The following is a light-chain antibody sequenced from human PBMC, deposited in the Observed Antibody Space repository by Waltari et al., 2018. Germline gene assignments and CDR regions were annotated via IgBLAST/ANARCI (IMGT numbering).Light chain of an antibody. J-gene: IGLJ7*01. Sequence: QSVLTQPPSMSAAPGQKVTISCSGSSSNIGRSSVSWYQQVPGTAPKLLIYDNDKRPSGISGRFSASKSGTSASLAITRLQTGDEADYFCGAWDTSLTRGLFGGGTRLTVL. CDR1: SSNIGRSS. CDR2: DND. V-gene: IGLV1-51*01. CDR3: GAWDTSLTRGL.